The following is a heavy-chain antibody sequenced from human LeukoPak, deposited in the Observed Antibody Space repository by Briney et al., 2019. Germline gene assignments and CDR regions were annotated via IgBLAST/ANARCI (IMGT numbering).Heavy chain of an antibody. V-gene: IGHV3-7*01. CDR3: ARCPGWDWFDP. D-gene: IGHD1-26*01. CDR2: IKQDGSEK. CDR1: GFTFGSYW. Sequence: GGSLRLSWAASGFTFGSYWMSWVRQAPGKGLEWVANIKQDGSEKYYVDSVKGRFTISRDNAKNSLYLQMNSLRAEDTDVYYCARCPGWDWFDPWGQGTLVTVSS. J-gene: IGHJ5*02.